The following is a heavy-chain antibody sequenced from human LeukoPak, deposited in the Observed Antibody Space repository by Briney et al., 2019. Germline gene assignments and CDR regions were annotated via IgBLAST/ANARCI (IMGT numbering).Heavy chain of an antibody. J-gene: IGHJ3*02. CDR2: IYYSGST. D-gene: IGHD2-15*01. V-gene: IGHV4-39*01. Sequence: SETLSLTCTVSGGSISSSSYYWGWIRQPPGKGLEWIGRIYYSGSTYYNPSLKSRVTISVYTSKNQFSLKLSSVTAADTAVYYCARRGGYCSGGSCYKAAFDIWGQGTMVTVSS. CDR3: ARRGGYCSGGSCYKAAFDI. CDR1: GGSISSSSYY.